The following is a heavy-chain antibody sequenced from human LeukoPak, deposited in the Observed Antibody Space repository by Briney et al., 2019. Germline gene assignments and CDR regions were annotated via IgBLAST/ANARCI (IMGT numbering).Heavy chain of an antibody. V-gene: IGHV3-30*04. CDR1: GFTFSSYA. CDR3: ASQTAGYSSSWMYNWFDP. CDR2: ISYDGSNK. D-gene: IGHD6-13*01. J-gene: IGHJ5*02. Sequence: GGSLRLSCAASGFTFSSYAMHWVRQAPGKGLEWVAVISYDGSNKYYADSVKGRFTISRDNSKNTLYLQMNSLRAEDTAVYYCASQTAGYSSSWMYNWFDPWGQGTLVTVSS.